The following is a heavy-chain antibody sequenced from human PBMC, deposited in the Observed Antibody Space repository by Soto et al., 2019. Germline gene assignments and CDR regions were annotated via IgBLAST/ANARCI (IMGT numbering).Heavy chain of an antibody. V-gene: IGHV4-61*08. CDR1: GGSISSGGYY. J-gene: IGHJ4*02. CDR3: ARHSNRNYGLYYFDY. D-gene: IGHD4-4*01. CDR2: IYYSGST. Sequence: SETLSLTCTVSGGSISSGGYYWSWIRQPPEKGLEWIGYIYYSGSTKYKPSLKSRVTISVDTSKNQFSLKVSSATAADTAVYYCARHSNRNYGLYYFDYWGLGALVTVS.